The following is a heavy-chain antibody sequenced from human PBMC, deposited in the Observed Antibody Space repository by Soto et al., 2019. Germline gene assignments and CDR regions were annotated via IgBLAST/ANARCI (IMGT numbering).Heavy chain of an antibody. J-gene: IGHJ1*01. CDR1: GFTFSSYG. V-gene: IGHV3-33*01. CDR2: IWYDGSNK. D-gene: IGHD1-26*01. Sequence: GGSLRLSCAASGFTFSSYGMHWVRQAPGKGLGWVAVIWYDGSNKYYADSVKGRFTISRDNSKNTLYLQMNSLRAEDTAVYYCAREKWELPGTPYFQHWGQG. CDR3: AREKWELPGTPYFQH.